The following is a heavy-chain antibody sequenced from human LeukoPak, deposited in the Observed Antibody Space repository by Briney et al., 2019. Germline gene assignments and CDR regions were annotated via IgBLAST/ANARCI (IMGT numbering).Heavy chain of an antibody. Sequence: PGGSLRLSCAASGFTFSNYWMTWVRQAPGKGLEWVANIKQDGSEKYYVDSVKGRFTISRDNAKNSLFLQMNSLRAEDTAAYYCARDSSDFWSYYYDYWGQGTLVTVSS. D-gene: IGHD3-3*01. CDR2: IKQDGSEK. CDR3: ARDSSDFWSYYYDY. V-gene: IGHV3-7*01. J-gene: IGHJ4*02. CDR1: GFTFSNYW.